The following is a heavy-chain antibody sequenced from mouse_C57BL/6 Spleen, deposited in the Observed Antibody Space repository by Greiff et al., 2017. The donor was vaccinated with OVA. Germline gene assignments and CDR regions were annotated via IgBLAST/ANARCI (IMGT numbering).Heavy chain of an antibody. V-gene: IGHV1-59*01. CDR3: ARNPDHFDY. Sequence: VQLQQSGAELVRPGTSVKLSCKASGYTFTSYWMHWVKQRPGQGLEWIGVIDPSDSYTNYNQKFKGKATLTVDTSSSTAYMQLSSLTSEDSAVYYCARNPDHFDYWGQGTTLTVSS. CDR1: GYTFTSYW. J-gene: IGHJ2*01. CDR2: IDPSDSYT.